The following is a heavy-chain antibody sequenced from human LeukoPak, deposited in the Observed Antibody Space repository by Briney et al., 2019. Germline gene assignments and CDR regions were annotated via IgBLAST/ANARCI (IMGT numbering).Heavy chain of an antibody. D-gene: IGHD3-3*01. J-gene: IGHJ4*02. CDR3: ATGWSHHAY. Sequence: GGSLRLSCAASGFSFSSYWMSWVRQAPGKGLEWVANIKEDGSEKYSVGSVKGQFTISRDNTKNSLFLEVNSLRAEDTAVHYCATGWSHHAYWGQGTLVTVSS. V-gene: IGHV3-7*01. CDR1: GFSFSSYW. CDR2: IKEDGSEK.